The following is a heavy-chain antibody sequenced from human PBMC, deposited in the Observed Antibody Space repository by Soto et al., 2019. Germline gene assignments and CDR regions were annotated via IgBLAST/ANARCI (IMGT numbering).Heavy chain of an antibody. CDR1: GDSVSSTSAA. D-gene: IGHD6-19*01. CDR2: TYYRSKWYS. Sequence: PSLPCSISGDSVSSTSAAWSCIRQSPSRGLEWLGRTYYRSKWYSDYAVSVKSRITINPDTSKNQFSLQLNSVTPEDTAVYYCARGSYYSGWVWGQGTLVTVS. CDR3: ARGSYYSGWV. J-gene: IGHJ4*02. V-gene: IGHV6-1*01.